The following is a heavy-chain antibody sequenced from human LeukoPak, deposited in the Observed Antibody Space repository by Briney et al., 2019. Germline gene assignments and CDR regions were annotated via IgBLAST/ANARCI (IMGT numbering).Heavy chain of an antibody. Sequence: PGGSLRLSCAASGFTFSSYAMSWVRQAPGKGLEWVSAISGSGGSTYYADSVKGRFTISRDNSKNTLYLQMNSPRAEDTAVYCCAKGLDYYDILTGYSYYGMDVWGQGTTVTVSS. CDR3: AKGLDYYDILTGYSYYGMDV. CDR1: GFTFSSYA. J-gene: IGHJ6*02. V-gene: IGHV3-23*01. D-gene: IGHD3-9*01. CDR2: ISGSGGST.